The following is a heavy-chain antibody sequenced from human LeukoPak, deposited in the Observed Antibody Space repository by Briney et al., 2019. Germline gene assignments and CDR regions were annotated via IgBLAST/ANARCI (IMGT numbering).Heavy chain of an antibody. CDR3: ARVTSYYYNTSGDYYFDP. CDR1: GFHLNNLG. D-gene: IGHD3-22*01. CDR2: ILYDGNNK. J-gene: IGHJ4*02. V-gene: IGHV3-30*03. Sequence: PGGAPGLFRGAPGFHLNNLGKHLVRPAPGQGRGGGAFILYDGNNKHYADSVKGRFTISRDNSKNTLYLQMNSLRAEDTAVYYCARVTSYYYNTSGDYYFDPWGQGTLVTVSS.